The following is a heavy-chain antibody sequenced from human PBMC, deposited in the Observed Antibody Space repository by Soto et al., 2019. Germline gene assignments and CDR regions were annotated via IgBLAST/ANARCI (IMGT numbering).Heavy chain of an antibody. CDR2: ISYDGSNK. V-gene: IGHV3-30*18. J-gene: IGHJ5*02. Sequence: QSGGSLRLSCAASGFTFSSYGMHWVRQAPGKGLEWVAVISYDGSNKYYADSVKGRFTISRDNSKNTQYLQMNSLRAEDTAVYYCAKGTLGAIPIRGGFDPWGQGTLVTVSS. CDR1: GFTFSSYG. CDR3: AKGTLGAIPIRGGFDP. D-gene: IGHD1-26*01.